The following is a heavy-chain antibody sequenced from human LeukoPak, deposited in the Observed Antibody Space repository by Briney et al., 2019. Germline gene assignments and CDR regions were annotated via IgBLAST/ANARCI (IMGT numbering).Heavy chain of an antibody. V-gene: IGHV4-34*01. CDR3: ARGKGLLNGGWFDP. CDR2: INDGGSA. Sequence: SETLSLTCAVSGEYLGGYYWTWLRQPPGKELEWISDINDGGSANYNPSLSGRVILSVDTSRNHFSLTVNSVTAADTAVYYCARGKGLLNGGWFDPWGQGTLVPVSS. J-gene: IGHJ5*02. CDR1: GEYLGGYY. D-gene: IGHD2/OR15-2a*01.